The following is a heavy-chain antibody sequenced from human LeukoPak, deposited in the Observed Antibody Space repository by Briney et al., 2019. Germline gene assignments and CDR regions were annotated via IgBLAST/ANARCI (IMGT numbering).Heavy chain of an antibody. V-gene: IGHV3-48*01. Sequence: PGGSLRLSCAASGFTVSSNYMSWVRQAPGKGLEWVSYISSSSSTIYYADSVKGRFTISRDNAKNSLYLQMNSLRAEDTAVYYCSGYYPSGRYMDVWGKGTTVTVSS. CDR2: ISSSSSTI. D-gene: IGHD3-22*01. CDR3: SGYYPSGRYMDV. J-gene: IGHJ6*03. CDR1: GFTVSSNY.